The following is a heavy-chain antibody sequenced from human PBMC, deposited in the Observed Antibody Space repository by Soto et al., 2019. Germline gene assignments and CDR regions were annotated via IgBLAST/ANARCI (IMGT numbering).Heavy chain of an antibody. CDR3: AKDGVGWVTTVSYFDS. CDR1: GFTFSSFA. J-gene: IGHJ4*02. V-gene: IGHV3-23*01. CDR2: ISVSGDTT. Sequence: EVQLLESGGGLVQSGGSLRLSCAASGFTFSSFAMNWVRQAPGKGLEWVSTISVSGDTTTYADSVKGRFTISRDNSMDTLYPQMNSLRAEDRALYFCAKDGVGWVTTVSYFDSWGQGTRVTVSS. D-gene: IGHD4-4*01.